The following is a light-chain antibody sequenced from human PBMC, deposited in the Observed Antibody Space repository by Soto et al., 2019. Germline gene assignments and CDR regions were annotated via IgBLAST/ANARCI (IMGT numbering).Light chain of an antibody. CDR3: ISYTSSSTVV. Sequence: QSALTQPASVSGSPGQSITISCTGSSSDIGGHNYVSWYQQHPGKAPKLMLYEVIYRPSGVSNRFSGSKSDNTASLTISGLQAEDEADYYCISYTSSSTVVFGGGTKLTVL. CDR1: SSDIGGHNY. J-gene: IGLJ2*01. CDR2: EVI. V-gene: IGLV2-14*01.